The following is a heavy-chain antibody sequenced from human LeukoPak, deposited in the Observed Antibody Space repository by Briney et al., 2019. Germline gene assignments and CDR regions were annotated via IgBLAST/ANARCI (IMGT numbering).Heavy chain of an antibody. CDR2: IYYSGST. CDR1: GGSISSGGYY. V-gene: IGHV4-31*03. D-gene: IGHD3-10*02. CDR3: ARVSPGYFRDY. Sequence: SETLSLTCTVSGGSISSGGYYWSWSRQHPGKGLEWIGYIYYSGSTYYNPSLRSRVTISVDTSKNQFSLRLSSVTAADTAVYYCARVSPGYFRDYWGQGTLVTVSS. J-gene: IGHJ4*02.